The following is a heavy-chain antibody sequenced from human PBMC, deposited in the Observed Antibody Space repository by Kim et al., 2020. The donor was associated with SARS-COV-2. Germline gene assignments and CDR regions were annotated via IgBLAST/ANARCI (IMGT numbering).Heavy chain of an antibody. CDR1: GFTFSSYA. Sequence: GGSLRLSCAASGFTFSSYAMSWVRQAPGKGLEWVSTITGSGTGTYYADSVKGRFTISRDNSKNTLFLQMNSLRDEDTALYYCAKGRVATMGIGDYWGQGT. CDR3: AKGRVATMGIGDY. J-gene: IGHJ4*02. CDR2: ITGSGTGT. V-gene: IGHV3-23*01. D-gene: IGHD5-12*01.